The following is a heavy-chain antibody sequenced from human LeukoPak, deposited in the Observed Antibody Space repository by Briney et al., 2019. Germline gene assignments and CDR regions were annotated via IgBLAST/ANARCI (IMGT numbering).Heavy chain of an antibody. CDR2: ISSSGTAV. CDR3: ASDCRGWFDP. J-gene: IGHJ5*02. V-gene: IGHV3-11*01. Sequence: PGGSLRLSCAASGFTFSDYCMTWVRQAPGKGLEWVSHISSSGTAVFYADSVKGRFTISRDNAKNSLSLQMNSLRAEDTAVYYCASDCRGWFDPWGQGTLVSVSS. CDR1: GFTFSDYC.